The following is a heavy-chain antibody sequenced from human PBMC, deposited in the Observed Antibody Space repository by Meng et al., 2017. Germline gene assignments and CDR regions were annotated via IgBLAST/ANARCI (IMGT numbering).Heavy chain of an antibody. CDR2: ISSSSSYI. D-gene: IGHD5-18*01. CDR1: GYTFTSYA. CDR3: ARDRGYSYGDRRADY. J-gene: IGHJ4*02. Sequence: SCKASGYTFTSYAMSWVRQAPGKGLEWVSSISSSSSYIYYADSVKGRFTISRDNAKNSLYLQMNSLRAEDTAVYYCARDRGYSYGDRRADYWGQGTLVTVSS. V-gene: IGHV3-21*01.